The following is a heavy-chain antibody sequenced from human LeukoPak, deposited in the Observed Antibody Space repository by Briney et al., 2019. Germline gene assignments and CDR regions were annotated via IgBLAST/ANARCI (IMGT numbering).Heavy chain of an antibody. D-gene: IGHD3-22*01. J-gene: IGHJ5*02. CDR3: ARDASGYYDSSGYLLSFDP. V-gene: IGHV1-2*02. CDR2: INPNSGGT. CDR1: GYTXTGYY. Sequence: ASVKVSCKASGYTXTGYYMHWVRQAPGQGLEWMGWINPNSGGTNYAQKFQGRVTMTRDTSISTAYMELSRLRSDDTAVYYCARDASGYYDSSGYLLSFDPWGQGTLVTVSS.